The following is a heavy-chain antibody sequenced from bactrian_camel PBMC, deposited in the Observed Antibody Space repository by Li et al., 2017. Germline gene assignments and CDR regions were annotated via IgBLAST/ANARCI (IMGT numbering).Heavy chain of an antibody. CDR3: AASWYPCEVDDSENEYRW. Sequence: HVQLVESGGGSVQAGDSLRLSCKASGYVFSGYYMAWFRQGPGKAREGVAVIDGGGNTAYADSIKGRFTISRDNAKNTLWLQMNNLKPEDTAMYFCAASWYPCEVDDSENEYRWWGQGTQVTVS. D-gene: IGHD6*01. V-gene: IGHV3S26*01. CDR1: GYVFSGYY. J-gene: IGHJ4*01. CDR2: IDGGGNT.